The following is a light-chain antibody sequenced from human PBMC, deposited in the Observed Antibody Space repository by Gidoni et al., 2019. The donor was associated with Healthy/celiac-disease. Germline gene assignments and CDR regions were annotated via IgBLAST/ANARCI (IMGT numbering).Light chain of an antibody. CDR3: QQYGSSRT. CDR2: GAS. J-gene: IGKJ1*01. CDR1: QSVSSSY. Sequence: EIVLPQSPGTLSLSPGERATLSCRASQSVSSSYLAWYQQQPGQAPRLLIYGASSRATGIPDRFSGSGSGTDFTLTISRLEPEDFAVYYCQQYGSSRTFGQGTKVEIK. V-gene: IGKV3-20*01.